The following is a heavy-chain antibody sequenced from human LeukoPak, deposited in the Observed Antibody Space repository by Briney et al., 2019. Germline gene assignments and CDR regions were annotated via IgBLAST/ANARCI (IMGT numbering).Heavy chain of an antibody. CDR1: GAFITNSHW. CDR3: ARVGLVDYYYYAMDV. Sequence: PSETLSLTCAVSGAFITNSHWWSWARQPPGKGLEWIGYIYYSGGTNYNPSLKSRVTISVDTSKNQFSLKLSSVTAAGTAVYYCARVGLVDYYYYAMDVWGQGTTVTVSS. J-gene: IGHJ6*02. CDR2: IYYSGGT. D-gene: IGHD1-26*01. V-gene: IGHV4-4*02.